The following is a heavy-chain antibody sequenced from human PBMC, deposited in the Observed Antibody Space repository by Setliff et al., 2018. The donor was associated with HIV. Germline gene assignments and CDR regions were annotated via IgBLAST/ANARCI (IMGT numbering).Heavy chain of an antibody. J-gene: IGHJ6*03. CDR1: GYIFTSYD. CDR3: ARDRAYCSSGSCYRPLVYYFYYMDV. V-gene: IGHV1-8*02. CDR2: MSPKSGNT. Sequence: GASVKVSCKASGYIFTSYDIHWVRQATGQGLEWMGRMSPKSGNTGNTQKFRGRITMTRNTSTNTAYMELSSLTSDDTAVYYCARDRAYCSSGSCYRPLVYYFYYMDVWGTGTTVTVSS. D-gene: IGHD2-15*01.